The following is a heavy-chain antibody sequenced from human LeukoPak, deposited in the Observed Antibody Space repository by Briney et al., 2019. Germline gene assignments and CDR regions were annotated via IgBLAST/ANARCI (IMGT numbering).Heavy chain of an antibody. CDR2: ISGSGGST. J-gene: IGHJ3*02. V-gene: IGHV3-23*01. Sequence: GGSLRLSCAASGFTFSDYYMSWVRQAPGKGLEWVSAISGSGGSTYYADSVKGRFIISRDNSKNTLYLQMNSLRAEDTAVYYCAKSVILTNGAFDIWGQGTMVTVSS. CDR3: AKSVILTNGAFDI. CDR1: GFTFSDYY. D-gene: IGHD3-9*01.